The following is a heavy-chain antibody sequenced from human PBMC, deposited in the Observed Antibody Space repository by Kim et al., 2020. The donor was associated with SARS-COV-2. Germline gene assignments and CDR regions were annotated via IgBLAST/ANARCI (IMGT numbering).Heavy chain of an antibody. CDR1: GFSLNDDGVG. CDR2: IYWDDDK. V-gene: IGHV2-5*02. J-gene: IGHJ6*02. Sequence: SGPTLVKPTQTLTLTCTFSGFSLNDDGVGVAWIRQPPQKALEMLALIYWDDDKRYSPSLRRRLTIIKDTSKNQVVLTLTNMDPVDTGTYYCAHRRRNYGSALDVWGQGTTVTVSS. D-gene: IGHD3-10*01. CDR3: AHRRRNYGSALDV.